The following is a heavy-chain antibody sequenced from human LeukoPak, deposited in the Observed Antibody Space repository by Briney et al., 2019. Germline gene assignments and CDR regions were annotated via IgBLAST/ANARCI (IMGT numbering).Heavy chain of an antibody. CDR3: AKDGYIRQQHSSYVDY. J-gene: IGHJ4*02. CDR1: GITVSRNH. CDR2: IYSGGST. Sequence: GGSLTLSCAASGITVSRNHMSWVRQAPGKGLEWVSGIYSGGSTFDADSVKGRFTISRDNSKSTLYLQMNSLRAEDTAVYYCAKDGYIRQQHSSYVDYWGQGTLVSVSS. V-gene: IGHV3-66*01. D-gene: IGHD6-6*01.